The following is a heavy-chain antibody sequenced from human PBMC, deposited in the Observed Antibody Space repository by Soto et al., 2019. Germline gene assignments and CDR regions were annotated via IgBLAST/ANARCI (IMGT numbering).Heavy chain of an antibody. CDR1: GFTFSSYS. V-gene: IGHV3-48*01. J-gene: IGHJ5*02. D-gene: IGHD6-19*01. CDR2: ISSSSSTI. Sequence: EVQLVESGGGLVQPGGSLRLSCAASGFTFSSYSMNWVRQAPGKGLEWVSYISSSSSTIYYADSVKGRFTISRDNAENSLYLQMNSLRAEDTAVYYCARVLIAVAGTGWFDPWGQGTLVTVSS. CDR3: ARVLIAVAGTGWFDP.